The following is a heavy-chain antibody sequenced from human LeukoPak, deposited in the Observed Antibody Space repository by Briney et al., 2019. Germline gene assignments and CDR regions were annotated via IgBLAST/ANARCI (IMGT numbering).Heavy chain of an antibody. CDR2: IYYSGST. D-gene: IGHD3-22*01. CDR1: GGSISSYY. V-gene: IGHV4-59*01. Sequence: PSETLSLTCTVSGGSISSYYWSWIRQPPGKGLEWIGYIYYSGSTNYNPSLKSRVTISVDTSKNQFSLKLSSVTAADTAVYYCGRIDSSSDAFDIWGQGTMVTVSS. CDR3: GRIDSSSDAFDI. J-gene: IGHJ3*02.